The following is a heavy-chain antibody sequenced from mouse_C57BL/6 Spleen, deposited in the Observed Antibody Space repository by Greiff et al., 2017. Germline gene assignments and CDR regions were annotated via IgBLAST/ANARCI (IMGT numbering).Heavy chain of an antibody. D-gene: IGHD1-1*02. CDR2: INPNNGGT. V-gene: IGHV1-26*01. Sequence: VQLQQSGPELVKPGASVKISCKASGYTFTDYYMNWVKQSPGKSLEWIGDINPNNGGTSYTQTFKGKATLTVDKSSSTAYMELRRLTSEYAAVYYCASRGGRLYYAMDYWGQGTSVTVSS. CDR1: GYTFTDYY. CDR3: ASRGGRLYYAMDY. J-gene: IGHJ4*01.